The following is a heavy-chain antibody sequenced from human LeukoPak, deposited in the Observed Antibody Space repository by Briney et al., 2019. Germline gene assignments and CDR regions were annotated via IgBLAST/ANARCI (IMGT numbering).Heavy chain of an antibody. CDR3: ARGGLSGSYYFDY. CDR1: GFTFSSYA. V-gene: IGHV3-23*01. Sequence: GGSLRLSCAASGFTFSSYAMSWVRQAPGKGLEWVSAISGSGGSTYYADSVKGRFTISRDNSKNTLYLQMNSLRAEDTAVYYCARGGLSGSYYFDYWGQGTLVTVSS. J-gene: IGHJ4*02. CDR2: ISGSGGST. D-gene: IGHD1-26*01.